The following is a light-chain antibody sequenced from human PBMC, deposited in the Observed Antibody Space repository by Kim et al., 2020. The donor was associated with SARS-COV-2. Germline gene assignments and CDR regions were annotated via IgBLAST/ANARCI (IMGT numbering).Light chain of an antibody. V-gene: IGKV3-11*01. CDR3: QQRSNWPLT. CDR1: QSVSSY. Sequence: LSPGERATLSYRASQSVSSYLAWYQQRPGQAPRLLIYDASNRATGIPARFSGSGSGTDFTLTISSLEPEDFAIYYCQQRSNWPLTFGGGTKVDIK. CDR2: DAS. J-gene: IGKJ4*01.